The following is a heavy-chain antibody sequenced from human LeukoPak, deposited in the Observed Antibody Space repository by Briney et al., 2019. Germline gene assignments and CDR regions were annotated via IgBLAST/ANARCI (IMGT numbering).Heavy chain of an antibody. CDR1: GFTFSSYG. Sequence: GGSLRLSCAASGFTFSSYGMHWVRQAPGKGLEWVAVISYDGSNKYYADPVKGRFTISRDNSKNTLYLQMNSLRGEDTAVYYCATPPGYFDYWGQGTLVTVSS. CDR2: ISYDGSNK. V-gene: IGHV3-30*03. CDR3: ATPPGYFDY. J-gene: IGHJ4*02.